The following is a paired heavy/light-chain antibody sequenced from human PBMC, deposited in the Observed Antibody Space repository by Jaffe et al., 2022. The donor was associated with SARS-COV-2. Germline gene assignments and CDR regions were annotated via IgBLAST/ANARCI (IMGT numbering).Heavy chain of an antibody. CDR1: GGTGTGSLTGYA. J-gene: IGHJ4*02. CDR2: IYPSGTT. D-gene: IGHD3-9*01. Sequence: QVQLQQWGAGLLKPSETLSLTCAVYGGTGTGSLTGYAWGWVRQSPGKGLEWLGEIYPSGTTKYNPSLTSRVTISLDRSRKHFSLNLRSVTAADTAIYFCMRVADVLTGYYISGLIFDFWGQGTVVTVSA. V-gene: IGHV4-34*01. CDR3: MRVADVLTGYYISGLIFDF.
Light chain of an antibody. V-gene: IGKV1-39*01. Sequence: DIQMTQSPPSLSASVGDRVSITCRASQNIDKNLNWYQQKSGNPPKLLIYLTSRLQSGVPSRFSGSGSGTDFTLTISDLQPEDFANYYCQQSFSPPWAFGQATKV. CDR1: QNIDKN. CDR3: QQSFSPPWA. CDR2: LTS. J-gene: IGKJ1*01.